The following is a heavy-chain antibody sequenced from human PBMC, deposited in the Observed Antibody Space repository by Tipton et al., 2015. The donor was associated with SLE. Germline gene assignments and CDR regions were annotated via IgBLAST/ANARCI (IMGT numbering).Heavy chain of an antibody. CDR1: GGSISSSYYY. CDR3: ARQDCPSGVCYPFYS. D-gene: IGHD2-8*01. CDR2: IYYSGST. Sequence: TLSLTCSVSGGSISSSYYYWGWIRQPPGKGLEWIGNIYYSGSTYYNPSLKSRVTISVDTSKNQFSLKVRFVTAADTAVYYCARQDCPSGVCYPFYSWGQGTLVTVSS. J-gene: IGHJ5*01. V-gene: IGHV4-39*01.